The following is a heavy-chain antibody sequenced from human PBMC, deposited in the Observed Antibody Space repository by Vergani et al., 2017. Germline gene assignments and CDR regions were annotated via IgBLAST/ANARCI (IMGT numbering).Heavy chain of an antibody. J-gene: IGHJ3*02. CDR3: AREMAVAADDAFDI. D-gene: IGHD6-19*01. CDR1: GFTFSSYA. CDR2: ISYDGSNK. Sequence: VQLLESGGGLVQPGRSLRLSCAASGFTFSSYAMHWVRQAPGKGLEWVAVISYDGSNKYYADSVKGRFTISRDNSKNTLYLQMNSLRAEDTAVYYCAREMAVAADDAFDIWGQGTMVTVSS. V-gene: IGHV3-30-3*01.